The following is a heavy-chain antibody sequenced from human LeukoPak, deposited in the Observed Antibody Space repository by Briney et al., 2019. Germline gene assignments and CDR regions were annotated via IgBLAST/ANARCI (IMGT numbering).Heavy chain of an antibody. D-gene: IGHD3-22*01. CDR2: IVVGSGNT. CDR3: AAVNYYDSSGYRDY. J-gene: IGHJ4*02. CDR1: GFTFTSSA. V-gene: IGHV1-58*02. Sequence: ASVKVSCKASGFTFTSSAMQWVRQARGQRLEWIGWIVVGSGNTNYAQKFQERVTITRDMSTSTAYMELSSLRSEDTAVYYCAAVNYYDSSGYRDYWGQGTLVTVSS.